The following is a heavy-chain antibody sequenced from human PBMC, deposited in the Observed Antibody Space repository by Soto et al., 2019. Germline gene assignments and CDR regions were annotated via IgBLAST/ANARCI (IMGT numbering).Heavy chain of an antibody. CDR1: GYTFTNYY. CDR3: ARGGDIVVVPADDYYYYMDV. D-gene: IGHD2-2*01. Sequence: ASVKVSCKASGYTFTNYYMHWVRQAPRQGLEWMGIINPSGGSASYAQKFQGRVTMTRDTSTSTVYMELSSLGSEDTAVYYCARGGDIVVVPADDYYYYMDVWGKGTTVTVSS. J-gene: IGHJ6*03. V-gene: IGHV1-46*03. CDR2: INPSGGSA.